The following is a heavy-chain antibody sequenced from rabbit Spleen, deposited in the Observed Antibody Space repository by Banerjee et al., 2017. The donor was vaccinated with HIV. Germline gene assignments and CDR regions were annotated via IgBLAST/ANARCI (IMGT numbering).Heavy chain of an antibody. CDR2: IYAGSDGST. Sequence: QQLEESGGDLVKPGASLTLTCTASGFSFSSSYYMCWVRQAPGKGLECVACIYAGSDGSTYYASWAKGRFTISRTSSTTVTLQMTSLTAADTATYFCARGSATMTMVITGYYLNLWGQGTLVTVS. D-gene: IGHD2-1*01. CDR3: ARGSATMTMVITGYYLNL. CDR1: GFSFSSSYY. J-gene: IGHJ4*01. V-gene: IGHV1S40*01.